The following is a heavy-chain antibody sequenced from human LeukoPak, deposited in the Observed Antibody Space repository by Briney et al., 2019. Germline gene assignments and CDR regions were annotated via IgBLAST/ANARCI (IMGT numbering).Heavy chain of an antibody. J-gene: IGHJ4*02. D-gene: IGHD6-13*01. CDR1: GFTFSSYS. CDR2: ISSSSSYI. V-gene: IGHV3-21*01. CDR3: ARDRKGSSSWTDY. Sequence: PGGSLRLSCAASGFTFSSYSMNWVRQAPGKGLEWVSSISSSSSYIYYADSVKGRFTISRDNAKNSLYLQMNSLRAEDTAVYYCARDRKGSSSWTDYWGQGTLVTVSS.